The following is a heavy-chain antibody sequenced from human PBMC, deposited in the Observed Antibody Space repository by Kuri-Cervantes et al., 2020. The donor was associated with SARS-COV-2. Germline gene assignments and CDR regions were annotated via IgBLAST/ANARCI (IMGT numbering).Heavy chain of an antibody. CDR1: GGSISSSSYY. V-gene: IGHV4-39*01. J-gene: IGHJ6*02. D-gene: IGHD6-6*01. CDR3: ARQFVGYSSSSANYYYYYGMDV. CDR2: IYYSGST. Sequence: SETLSLTCTVSGGSISSSSYYWGWIRQPPGKGLEWIGSIYYSGSTYYNPSLKSRVTISVDTSKNQFSPKLSSVTAADTAVYYCARQFVGYSSSSANYYYYYGMDVWGQGTTVTVSS.